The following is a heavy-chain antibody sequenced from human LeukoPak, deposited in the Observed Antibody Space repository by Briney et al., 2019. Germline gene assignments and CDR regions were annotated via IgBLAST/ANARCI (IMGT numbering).Heavy chain of an antibody. CDR1: GGSISSGDYY. Sequence: SETLSLTCTVSGGSISSGDYYWSWFRQPPGKGLGWIGYIYYSGGTYYNPSLKSRITISVDTSKNQFSLKLSSVTAADTAVYYCARVHVVRGVIINWGQGTLVTVSS. D-gene: IGHD3-10*01. J-gene: IGHJ4*02. CDR3: ARVHVVRGVIIN. V-gene: IGHV4-30-4*01. CDR2: IYYSGGT.